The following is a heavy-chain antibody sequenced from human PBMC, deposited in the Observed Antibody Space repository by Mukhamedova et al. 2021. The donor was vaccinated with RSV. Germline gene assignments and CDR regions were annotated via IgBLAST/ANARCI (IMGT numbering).Heavy chain of an antibody. CDR3: ARDSDIVVVPSGDV. J-gene: IGHJ6*02. D-gene: IGHD2-2*01. Sequence: QAPGQGLEWMGWISAYNGNTNYAQKLQGRVTMTTDTSTSTAYMELRSLRSDDTAVYYCARDSDIVVVPSGDVWGQGTTVTVSS. V-gene: IGHV1-18*01. CDR2: ISAYNGNT.